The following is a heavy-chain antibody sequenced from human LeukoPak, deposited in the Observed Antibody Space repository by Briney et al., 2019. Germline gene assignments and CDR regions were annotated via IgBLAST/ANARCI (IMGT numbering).Heavy chain of an antibody. CDR1: GYTFTGYY. J-gene: IGHJ4*02. CDR2: INPNSGGT. Sequence: ASVKVSCKASGYTFTGYYMHWVRQAPGQGLEWMGRINPNSGGTNYAQKFQGRVTMTRDTSISTAYMELSRLRSDDTAVYYCARDLYYYDSSGYYFWGQGTLVTVSS. D-gene: IGHD3-22*01. CDR3: ARDLYYYDSSGYYF. V-gene: IGHV1-2*06.